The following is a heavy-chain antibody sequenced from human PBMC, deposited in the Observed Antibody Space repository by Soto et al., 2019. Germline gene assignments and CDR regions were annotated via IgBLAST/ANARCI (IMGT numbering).Heavy chain of an antibody. Sequence: ESGGGVVQPGRSLRLSCAASGFTFSSYAMHWVRQAPGKGLEWVAVISYDGSNKYYADSVKGRFTISRDNSKNTLYLQMNSLRAEDTAVYYCAREIQLWAFDYWGQGTLVTVSA. D-gene: IGHD5-18*01. CDR3: AREIQLWAFDY. CDR1: GFTFSSYA. J-gene: IGHJ4*02. CDR2: ISYDGSNK. V-gene: IGHV3-30-3*01.